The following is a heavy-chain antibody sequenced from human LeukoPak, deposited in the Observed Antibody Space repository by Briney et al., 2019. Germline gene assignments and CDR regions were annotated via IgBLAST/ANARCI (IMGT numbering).Heavy chain of an antibody. CDR1: GYTFTGYY. J-gene: IGHJ4*02. CDR2: INPNSGGT. V-gene: IGHV1-2*02. CDR3: ARNSITVAGTGHDY. D-gene: IGHD6-19*01. Sequence: SVKVSCKASGYTFTGYYMHWVRQAPGQGLEWMGWINPNSGGTNYAQKFQGRVTMTRDTSISTAYMELSRPRSDDTAVYYCARNSITVAGTGHDYWGQGTLVTVSS.